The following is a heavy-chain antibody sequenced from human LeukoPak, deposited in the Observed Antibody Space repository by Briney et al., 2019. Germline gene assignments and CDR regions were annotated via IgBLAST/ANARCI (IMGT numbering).Heavy chain of an antibody. CDR1: GFTFSSYS. CDR2: ISSSSSYI. CDR3: ARDLSRYGDYIDY. D-gene: IGHD4-17*01. Sequence: PGGSLRLSCAASGFTFSSYSMNWVRQAPGKGLEWVSSISSSSSYIYYADSVKGRFTISRDNAKISLYLQMNSLRAEDTAVYYCARDLSRYGDYIDYWGQGTLVTVSS. V-gene: IGHV3-21*01. J-gene: IGHJ4*02.